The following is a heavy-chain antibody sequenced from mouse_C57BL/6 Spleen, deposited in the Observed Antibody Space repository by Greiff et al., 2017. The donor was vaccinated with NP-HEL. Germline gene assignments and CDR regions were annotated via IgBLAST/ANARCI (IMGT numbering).Heavy chain of an antibody. CDR2: INPSSGYT. CDR1: GYTFTSYW. CDR3: AREAQATPFAY. Sequence: VQLQQSGAELAKPGASVKLSCKASGYTFTSYWMHWVNQRPGQGLEWIGYINPSSGYTKYNQKFKDKATLTADKSSSTAYMQLSSLTYEDSAVYDCAREAQATPFAYWGQGTLVTVSA. J-gene: IGHJ3*01. V-gene: IGHV1-7*01. D-gene: IGHD3-2*02.